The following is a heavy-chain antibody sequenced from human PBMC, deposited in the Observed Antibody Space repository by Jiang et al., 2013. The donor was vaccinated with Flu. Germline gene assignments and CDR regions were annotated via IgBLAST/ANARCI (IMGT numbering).Heavy chain of an antibody. D-gene: IGHD6-6*01. Sequence: SGAEVKKPGASVKVSCKASGYTFTSYYMHWVRQAPGQGLEWMGIINPSGGSTSYAQKFQGRVTMTRDTSTSTVYMELSSLRSEDTAVYYCATSTSVSIAARREGYYYGMDVWGQGTTVTVSS. CDR2: INPSGGST. CDR1: GYTFTSYY. J-gene: IGHJ6*02. CDR3: ATSTSVSIAARREGYYYGMDV. V-gene: IGHV1-46*01.